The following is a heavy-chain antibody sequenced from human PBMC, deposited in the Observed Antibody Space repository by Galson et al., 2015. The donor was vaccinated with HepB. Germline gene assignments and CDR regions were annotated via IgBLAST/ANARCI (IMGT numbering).Heavy chain of an antibody. CDR3: ARYVKIAEC. J-gene: IGHJ4*02. D-gene: IGHD6-13*01. Sequence: SLRLSCAASGFTFSGYWMSWVRQPPGKGLEWVASIAPDGSDQYYVDSVKGRFTISRDNARNSLYLQMNSLRAEDTAVYYCARYVKIAECWGQGTLVTVSS. CDR2: IAPDGSDQ. CDR1: GFTFSGYW. V-gene: IGHV3-7*03.